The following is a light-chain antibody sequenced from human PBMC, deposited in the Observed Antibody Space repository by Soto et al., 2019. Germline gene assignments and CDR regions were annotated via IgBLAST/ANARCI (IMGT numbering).Light chain of an antibody. CDR1: QSVTSNY. CDR2: GIP. V-gene: IGKV3-20*01. CDR3: QQYGSSYA. Sequence: EIVLTQSPDTLALSPGERATLSCMASQSVTSNYLAWYQQKPGQAPRLLIFGIPSRATGIPDRFSGSGSGTDFTLTIARLEPEDFAVYSCQQYGSSYAFGQGTKLEIK. J-gene: IGKJ2*01.